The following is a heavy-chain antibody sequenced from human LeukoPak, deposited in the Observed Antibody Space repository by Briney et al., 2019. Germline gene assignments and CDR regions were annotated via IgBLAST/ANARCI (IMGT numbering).Heavy chain of an antibody. D-gene: IGHD5-18*01. J-gene: IGHJ4*02. CDR2: ISYDGSNK. CDR1: GFTFSSYG. CDR3: AKGTIGGYSYGYLDY. Sequence: GGSLRLSCAASGFTFSSYGMHWVRQAPGKGLEWVAFISYDGSNKYYADSVKGRFTISRDNSKNTLYLQMNSLRAEDTAVYYCAKGTIGGYSYGYLDYWGQGTLVTVSS. V-gene: IGHV3-30*18.